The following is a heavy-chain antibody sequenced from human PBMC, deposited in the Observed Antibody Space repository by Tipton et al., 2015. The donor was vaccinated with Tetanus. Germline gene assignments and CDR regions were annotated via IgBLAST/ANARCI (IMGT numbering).Heavy chain of an antibody. J-gene: IGHJ3*01. V-gene: IGHV3-21*04. CDR2: ISSTSSYI. D-gene: IGHD3-10*01. CDR3: ARAVRGRDVFDV. CDR1: GFTFSNYR. Sequence: GSLRLSCAVSGFTFSNYRMNWVRQAPGRGLEWVSSISSTSSYIYYAASVKGRFTISRDNSNNMLFLQMSSLRLEDTAIYYCARAVRGRDVFDVWGQGTVVTVSS.